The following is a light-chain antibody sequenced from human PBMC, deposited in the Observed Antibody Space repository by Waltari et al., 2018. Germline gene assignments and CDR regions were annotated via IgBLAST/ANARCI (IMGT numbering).Light chain of an antibody. Sequence: QSVLTQPPSASATPGQRVTISCSGSSSNIGRNSVVWYQRFAGTAPPLLTSPLDQRPPGVPDRFSASTAGTSASLAISGLQSEDEADYYCSAWDDSLDAVVFGGGTKLTVL. CDR3: SAWDDSLDAVV. J-gene: IGLJ2*01. CDR1: SSNIGRNS. V-gene: IGLV1-44*01. CDR2: PLD.